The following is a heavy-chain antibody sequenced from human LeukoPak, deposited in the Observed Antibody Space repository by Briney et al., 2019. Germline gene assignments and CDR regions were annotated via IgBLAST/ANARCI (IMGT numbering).Heavy chain of an antibody. J-gene: IGHJ6*03. CDR1: GFTFSSYA. D-gene: IGHD3-9*01. CDR2: ISGSGGST. Sequence: GGSLRLSCAASGFTFSSYAMSWVRQAPGKGLEWVSAISGSGGSTYYADSVKGRFTISRDNSKNTLYLQMNRLSAEDTAVYYCAKTPNYDILQSSYYMDVWGKGTPVTVSS. CDR3: AKTPNYDILQSSYYMDV. V-gene: IGHV3-23*01.